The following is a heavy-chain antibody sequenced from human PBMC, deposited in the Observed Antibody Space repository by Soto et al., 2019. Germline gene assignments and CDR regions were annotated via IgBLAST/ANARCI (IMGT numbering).Heavy chain of an antibody. J-gene: IGHJ3*02. Sequence: ASVKVSCKASGYTFSSYAMHWVRQAPGQGLEWMGWINPNSGGTNYAQKFQGWVTMTRDTSISTAYMELSRLRSDDTAVYYCARAYYYDSSGSTSGAFDIWGQGTMVTVSS. D-gene: IGHD3-22*01. V-gene: IGHV1-2*04. CDR1: GYTFSSYA. CDR3: ARAYYYDSSGSTSGAFDI. CDR2: INPNSGGT.